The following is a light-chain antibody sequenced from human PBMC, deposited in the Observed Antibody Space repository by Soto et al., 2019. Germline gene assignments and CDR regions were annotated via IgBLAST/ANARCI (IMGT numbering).Light chain of an antibody. CDR1: QSVSSN. Sequence: EIVMTQSPATLSVSPGERATLSCRASQSVSSNLAWYQQKPGQAPRLLIYGASTRATGIPARFSGSGSGTEFTLTISSLQSEDFAVYYCQQYNNWPQTFGQVTRLEIK. CDR2: GAS. CDR3: QQYNNWPQT. V-gene: IGKV3-15*01. J-gene: IGKJ5*01.